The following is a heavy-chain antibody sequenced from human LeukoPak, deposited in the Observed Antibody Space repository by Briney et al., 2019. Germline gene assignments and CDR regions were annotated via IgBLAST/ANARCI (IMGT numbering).Heavy chain of an antibody. CDR3: AKDTAVQFLEPAF. D-gene: IGHD3-3*01. Sequence: GGSLRLYCATYGFTFSTHGMHWVRQAPGKGLEWVAAIWFDGSVKHYSDAVKGRFTISRDNSLNTLYLQMNSLRVEDTAIYYCAKDTAVQFLEPAFWGQGTLVTVSS. CDR2: IWFDGSVK. J-gene: IGHJ4*02. CDR1: GFTFSTHG. V-gene: IGHV3-33*06.